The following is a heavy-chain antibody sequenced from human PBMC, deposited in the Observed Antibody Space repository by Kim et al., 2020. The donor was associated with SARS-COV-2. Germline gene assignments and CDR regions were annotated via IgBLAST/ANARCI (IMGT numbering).Heavy chain of an antibody. CDR2: IYTSGTT. Sequence: SETLSLTCTVSGGSITSDYWSWIRQPAGKGLEWIGRIYTSGTTNYNPSLKSRVTMSVDTSKNQISLRLTSLTAADTAVYYCASPLGYWGQGTLVTVSS. CDR3: ASPLGY. J-gene: IGHJ4*02. V-gene: IGHV4-4*07. CDR1: GGSITSDY.